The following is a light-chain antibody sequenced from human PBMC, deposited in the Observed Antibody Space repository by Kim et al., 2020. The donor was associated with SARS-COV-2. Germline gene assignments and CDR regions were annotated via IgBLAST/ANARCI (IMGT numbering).Light chain of an antibody. CDR2: GAS. CDR3: KHYGTSPLT. J-gene: IGKJ4*01. Sequence: PGERATVSCRASHSVSSNYVDWYQQKPGQAPRLRIYGASSRATGIPDRFSGSGSETDFILTISRLDPEDFAVYYCKHYGTSPLTFGGGTKVEIK. V-gene: IGKV3-20*01. CDR1: HSVSSNY.